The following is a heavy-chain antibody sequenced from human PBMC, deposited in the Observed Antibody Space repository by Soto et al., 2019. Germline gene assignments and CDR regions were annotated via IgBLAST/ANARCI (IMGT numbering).Heavy chain of an antibody. CDR3: ARAPQTVAGAGIWY. D-gene: IGHD6-13*01. CDR2: ISGYNGDT. J-gene: IGHJ4*02. CDR1: GYTFTNYG. V-gene: IGHV1-18*04. Sequence: ASVKVSCKASGYTFTNYGISWVRQAPGQGLEWMGWISGYNGDTNYAQKLQGRVTMTTDTSTSTAYMELRSLRSDDTAVYYCARAPQTVAGAGIWYWGQGTLVTVSS.